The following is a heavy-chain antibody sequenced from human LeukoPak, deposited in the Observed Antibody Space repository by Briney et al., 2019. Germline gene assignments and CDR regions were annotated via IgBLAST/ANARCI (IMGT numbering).Heavy chain of an antibody. D-gene: IGHD3-22*01. Sequence: SETLSLTCAVYGGSFSGYYWSWIRQPPGKGLEWIGEINHSGSTNYNPSLKSRVTISVDTSKNQFSLKLSSVTAADTAVYYCARGRLHYYDSSGAFDPWGQGTLVTVSS. CDR2: INHSGST. V-gene: IGHV4-34*01. J-gene: IGHJ5*02. CDR1: GGSFSGYY. CDR3: ARGRLHYYDSSGAFDP.